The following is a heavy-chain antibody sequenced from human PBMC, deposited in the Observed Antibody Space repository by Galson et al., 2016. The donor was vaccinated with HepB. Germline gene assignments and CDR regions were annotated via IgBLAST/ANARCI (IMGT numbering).Heavy chain of an antibody. CDR2: IFSGGST. J-gene: IGHJ4*02. CDR1: GFSVSSNY. Sequence: SLRLSCAASGFSVSSNYMSWVRQAPGKGLQWVSVIFSGGSTYYADSVKGRFTISRDTSKNTLYLEMNSLRAEDTAVYYCARDNWDDAGCSGDHWGQGTLVTVSS. D-gene: IGHD1-20*01. CDR3: ARDNWDDAGCSGDH. V-gene: IGHV3-53*01.